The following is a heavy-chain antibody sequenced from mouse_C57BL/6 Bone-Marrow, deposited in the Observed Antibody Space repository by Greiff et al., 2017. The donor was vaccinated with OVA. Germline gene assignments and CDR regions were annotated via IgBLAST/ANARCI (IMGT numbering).Heavy chain of an antibody. CDR1: GFTFSDYY. CDR3: ARGGYYFDY. D-gene: IGHD1-2*01. Sequence: EVQLVESEGGLVQPGSSMKLSCTASGFTFSDYYMAWVRQVPEKGLEWVANINSDGSSTYYLDSLKSRFVISRDNAKNILYLQMSSLKSEDTATYYCARGGYYFDYWGQGTTLTVSS. J-gene: IGHJ2*01. CDR2: INSDGSST. V-gene: IGHV5-16*01.